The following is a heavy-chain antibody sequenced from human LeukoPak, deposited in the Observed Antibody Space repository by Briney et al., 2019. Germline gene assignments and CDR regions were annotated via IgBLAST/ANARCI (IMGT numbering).Heavy chain of an antibody. CDR2: IGTTGDT. Sequence: PGGSLRLSCAASGFTFSSYDMHWVRQPTGKGLEWVSAIGTTGDTYYPGSVKGRFTISRENAKNSLYLQMNSLRAEDTAVYYCAKDLLGSSAPRYYYYYGMDVWGQGTTVTVSS. CDR3: AKDLLGSSAPRYYYYYGMDV. D-gene: IGHD6-19*01. CDR1: GFTFSSYD. V-gene: IGHV3-13*01. J-gene: IGHJ6*02.